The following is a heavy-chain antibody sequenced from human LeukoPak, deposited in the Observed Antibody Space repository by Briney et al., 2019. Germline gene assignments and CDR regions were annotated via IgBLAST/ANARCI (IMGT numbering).Heavy chain of an antibody. CDR2: ISYDGNKK. V-gene: IGHV3-30*01. CDR3: ARDLPYYYDSSGYDY. D-gene: IGHD3-22*01. CDR1: GFTFSSYT. J-gene: IGHJ4*02. Sequence: GGFLRLSCDASGFTFSSYTMHWVRQAPGKGLEWVAVISYDGNKKYYADSVKGRFTISRDNSKNTLYLQMNSLRPEDTAVYYCARDLPYYYDSSGYDYWGQGTLVTVSS.